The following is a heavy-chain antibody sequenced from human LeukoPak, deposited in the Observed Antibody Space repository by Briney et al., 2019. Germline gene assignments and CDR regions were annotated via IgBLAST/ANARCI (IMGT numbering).Heavy chain of an antibody. J-gene: IGHJ4*02. CDR3: ARYVVVVPAAEFDY. V-gene: IGHV1-18*01. CDR2: ISAYNGNT. Sequence: AASVKVSCKASGYTFTSYGISWVRQAPGQGLEWMGWISAYNGNTNYAQKLQGRVTMTTDTSTSTAYMELRSLRSDDTAVYYCARYVVVVPAAEFDYWGQGTLVTVSS. D-gene: IGHD2-2*01. CDR1: GYTFTSYG.